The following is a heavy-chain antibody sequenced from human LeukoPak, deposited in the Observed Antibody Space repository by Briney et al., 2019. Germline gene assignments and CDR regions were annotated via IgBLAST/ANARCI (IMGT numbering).Heavy chain of an antibody. D-gene: IGHD3-22*01. CDR3: ATLDSYYDNSGRPLIPD. Sequence: ASVKVSCNISGYTLTDFSMHWVRQAPGKGLEWMGGFNREDDEPVYAPHFRGRVTVTEDTSTDTAYMELSSLRSEDTAVYYCATLDSYYDNSGRPLIPDWGQGTLVTVSS. J-gene: IGHJ4*02. CDR1: GYTLTDFS. CDR2: FNREDDEP. V-gene: IGHV1-24*01.